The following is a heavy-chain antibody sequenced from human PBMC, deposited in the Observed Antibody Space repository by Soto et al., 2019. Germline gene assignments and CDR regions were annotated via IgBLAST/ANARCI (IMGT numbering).Heavy chain of an antibody. J-gene: IGHJ4*02. Sequence: SETLSLTCTVSGGSISSGGYYWSWIRQHPGKGLEWIGYIYYSGSTYYNPSLKSRVTISVDTSKNQFSLKLSSVTAADTAVYYCARCRDGYNSFDYWGQGTLVTVSS. CDR1: GGSISSGGYY. D-gene: IGHD5-12*01. V-gene: IGHV4-31*03. CDR3: ARCRDGYNSFDY. CDR2: IYYSGST.